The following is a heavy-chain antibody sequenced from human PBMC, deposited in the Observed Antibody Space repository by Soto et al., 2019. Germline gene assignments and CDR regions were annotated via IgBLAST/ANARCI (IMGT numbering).Heavy chain of an antibody. D-gene: IGHD1-1*01. J-gene: IGHJ6*03. CDR3: AGGAPARSLCATGTGTSSCYYYYMDV. CDR2: INHSGST. CDR1: GGSFSGYY. V-gene: IGHV4-34*01. Sequence: SETLSLTCAVYGGSFSGYYWSWIRQPPGKGLEWIGEINHSGSTNYNPSLKSRVTISVDTSKNQFSLKLSSVTAADTAVYYCAGGAPARSLCATGTGTSSCYYYYMDVWGKGTTVTVSS.